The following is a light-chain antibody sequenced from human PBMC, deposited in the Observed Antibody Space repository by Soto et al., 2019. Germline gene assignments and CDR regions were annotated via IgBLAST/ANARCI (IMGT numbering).Light chain of an antibody. J-gene: IGKJ1*01. CDR1: HTISNW. CDR2: DAS. Sequence: DIQMTQSPPTLSASIGDRVTIAFRASHTISNWLAWYQQKPGKAPKVLIHDASRLESGVPSRFSGSGSGTEFTLTINNLQPDDFAIYYCRQYDSESTFGQGTKVDI. CDR3: RQYDSEST. V-gene: IGKV1-5*01.